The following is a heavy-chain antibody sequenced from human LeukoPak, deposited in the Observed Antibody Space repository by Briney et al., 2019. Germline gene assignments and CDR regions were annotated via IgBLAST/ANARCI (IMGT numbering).Heavy chain of an antibody. Sequence: KPSETLSLTCTVSGGSISSYYWSWIRQPPGKGLEWIGYIYYSGSTNYNPSLKSRVTISVDTSKNQFSLKLSSATAADTAVYYCAREDSSSGVDYWGQGTLVTVSS. CDR2: IYYSGST. J-gene: IGHJ4*02. V-gene: IGHV4-59*01. CDR3: AREDSSSGVDY. CDR1: GGSISSYY. D-gene: IGHD6-6*01.